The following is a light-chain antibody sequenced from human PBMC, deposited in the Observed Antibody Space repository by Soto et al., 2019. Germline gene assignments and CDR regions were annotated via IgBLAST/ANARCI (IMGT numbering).Light chain of an antibody. Sequence: QSALTQPASVSGSPEQSITISCTGTSSDVGSYNLVSWYQQHPGKAPKLIIYEVDKRPSGVPDRFSGSKSDSTASLTVSGLQAEDEADYYCSSFAGSNNFVFGSGTKLTVL. CDR3: SSFAGSNNFV. J-gene: IGLJ1*01. V-gene: IGLV2-8*01. CDR1: SSDVGSYNL. CDR2: EVD.